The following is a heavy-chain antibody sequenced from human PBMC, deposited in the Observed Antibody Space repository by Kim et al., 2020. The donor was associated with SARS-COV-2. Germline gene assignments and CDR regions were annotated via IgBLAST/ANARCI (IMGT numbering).Heavy chain of an antibody. J-gene: IGHJ4*02. V-gene: IGHV3-30*18. CDR1: GFTFSSYG. CDR3: AKVIPSFGYDSSDCDY. Sequence: GGSLRLSCAASGFTFSSYGMHWVRQAPGKGLEWVAVISYDGSNKYYADSVKGRFTISRDNSKNTLYLQMNSLRAEDTAVYYCAKVIPSFGYDSSDCDYWGQGTLVTVSS. D-gene: IGHD3-22*01. CDR2: ISYDGSNK.